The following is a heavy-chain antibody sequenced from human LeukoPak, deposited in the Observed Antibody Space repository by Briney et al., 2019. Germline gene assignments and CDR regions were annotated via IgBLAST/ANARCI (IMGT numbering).Heavy chain of an antibody. D-gene: IGHD2-8*01. J-gene: IGHJ6*03. V-gene: IGHV1-8*03. CDR1: GYTFTSYD. CDR3: ARGPGVLMVYASSLHYYMDV. Sequence: ASVKVSCKASGYTFTSYDINWVRQATGQGLEWMGWMNPNSGNTGYAQKFQGRVTITRNTSISTAYMELSSLRSEDTAVYYCARGPGVLMVYASSLHYYMDVWGKGTTVTVSS. CDR2: MNPNSGNT.